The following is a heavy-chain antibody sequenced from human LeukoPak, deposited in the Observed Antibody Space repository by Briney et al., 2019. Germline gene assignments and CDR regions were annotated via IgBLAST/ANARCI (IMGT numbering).Heavy chain of an antibody. D-gene: IGHD4-17*01. V-gene: IGHV3-30*18. J-gene: IGHJ4*02. CDR1: GFTFSTYH. Sequence: GGSLRLSCVVSGFTFSTYHMHWVRQAPGKGLGWVAGISYDGSNKYYADSVKGRFTISRDNSKNTLYLQMNSLRAEDTAVYYCAKDFVTTAVYWGQGTLVTVSS. CDR3: AKDFVTTAVY. CDR2: ISYDGSNK.